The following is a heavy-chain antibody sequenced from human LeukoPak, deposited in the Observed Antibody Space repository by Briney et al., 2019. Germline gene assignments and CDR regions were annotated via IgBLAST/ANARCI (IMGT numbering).Heavy chain of an antibody. Sequence: SETLSLTCTVSGGSISSYYWSWIRQPAGKGLEGIGRIYTSGSTNYNPSLKSRVTMSVDTSKNQFSLKLSSVTAADTAVYYCARDLPNCSGGSCYSQVRGWFDPWGQGTLVTVSS. V-gene: IGHV4-4*07. CDR1: GGSISSYY. J-gene: IGHJ5*02. CDR2: IYTSGST. CDR3: ARDLPNCSGGSCYSQVRGWFDP. D-gene: IGHD2-15*01.